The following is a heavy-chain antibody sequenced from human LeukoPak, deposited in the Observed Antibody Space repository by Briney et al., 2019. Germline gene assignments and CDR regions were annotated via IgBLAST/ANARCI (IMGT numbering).Heavy chain of an antibody. J-gene: IGHJ5*02. V-gene: IGHV4-34*01. D-gene: IGHD2-2*01. CDR3: ARTPYIVVVPAAKKRTPNWFDP. Sequence: SETLSLTCTVSGGSISSYYWSWIRQPPGKGLEWIGEINHSGSTNYNPSLKSRVTISVDTSKNQFSLKLSSVTAADTAVYYCARTPYIVVVPAAKKRTPNWFDPWGQGTLVTVSS. CDR2: INHSGST. CDR1: GGSISSYY.